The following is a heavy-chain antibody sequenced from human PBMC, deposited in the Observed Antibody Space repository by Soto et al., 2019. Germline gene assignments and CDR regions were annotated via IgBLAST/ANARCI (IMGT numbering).Heavy chain of an antibody. D-gene: IGHD3-22*01. Sequence: QVQLVQSGAEVKKPGSSVKVSCKASGGTFSSYTISWVRQAPGQGLEWMGRIIPILGIANYAQKFQGRVTITADKSTSTAYMELSSLRSEDTAVYYCARVHDSSGYYPDYWGQGTLVTVSS. V-gene: IGHV1-69*02. CDR1: GGTFSSYT. CDR3: ARVHDSSGYYPDY. CDR2: IIPILGIA. J-gene: IGHJ4*02.